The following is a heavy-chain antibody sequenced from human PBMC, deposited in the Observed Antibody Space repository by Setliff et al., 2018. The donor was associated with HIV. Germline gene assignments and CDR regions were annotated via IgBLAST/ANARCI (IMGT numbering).Heavy chain of an antibody. J-gene: IGHJ4*02. D-gene: IGHD3-22*01. CDR1: GFTFSSRW. Sequence: PGGSLRLSCAASGFTFSSRWMTWVRQAPGKGLEWVANIKQDGSENYFVDSVKGRFTISRDNAKNSLYLQMDSLRAEDTAVYYCAKDRGSGYYSPSDYWGQGTLVTVSS. CDR3: AKDRGSGYYSPSDY. V-gene: IGHV3-7*03. CDR2: IKQDGSEN.